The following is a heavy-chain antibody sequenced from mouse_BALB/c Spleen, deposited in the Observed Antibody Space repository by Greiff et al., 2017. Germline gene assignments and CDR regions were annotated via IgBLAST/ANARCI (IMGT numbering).Heavy chain of an antibody. V-gene: IGHV5-6-4*01. CDR1: GFTFSSYT. CDR3: TRAITTVAYYFDY. D-gene: IGHD1-1*01. J-gene: IGHJ2*01. CDR2: ISSGGSYT. Sequence: EVQGVESGGGLVKPGGSLKLSCAASGFTFSSYTMSWVRQTPEKRLEWVATISSGGSYTYYPDSVKGRFTISRDNAKNTLYLQMSSLKSEDTAMYYCTRAITTVAYYFDYWGQGTTLTVSS.